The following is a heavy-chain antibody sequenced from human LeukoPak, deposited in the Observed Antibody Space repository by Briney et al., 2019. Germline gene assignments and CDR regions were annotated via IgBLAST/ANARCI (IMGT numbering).Heavy chain of an antibody. CDR1: GFTFSNAW. D-gene: IGHD6-19*01. J-gene: IGHJ4*02. CDR2: IKSKTDGGTT. CDR3: TTGASSGWYFDY. V-gene: IGHV3-15*01. Sequence: GGSLRLSCAASGFTFSNAWMSWVRQAPGKGLEWVGRIKSKTDGGTTDHAAPVKGRFTISRDDSKNTLYLQMNSLKTEDTAVYYCTTGASSGWYFDYWGQGTLVTVSA.